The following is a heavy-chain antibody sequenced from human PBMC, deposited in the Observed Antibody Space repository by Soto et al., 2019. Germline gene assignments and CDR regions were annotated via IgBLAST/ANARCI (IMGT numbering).Heavy chain of an antibody. V-gene: IGHV4-39*01. D-gene: IGHD2-2*01. CDR3: ARLAGYCSGTSCYGYYGMDG. J-gene: IGHJ6*02. CDR2: FHYSGRT. CDR1: GRSLNRGPYS. Sequence: SETLSLPCSVPGRSLNRGPYSWGWIRQPPGKGLEWIGTFHYSGRTYYSPSLESRVTISVDTSKHQFSLKVSSVTAADTAVFYCARLAGYCSGTSCYGYYGMDGWGQGTTVT.